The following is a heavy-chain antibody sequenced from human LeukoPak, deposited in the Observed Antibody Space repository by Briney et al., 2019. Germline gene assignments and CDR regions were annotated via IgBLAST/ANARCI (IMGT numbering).Heavy chain of an antibody. J-gene: IGHJ6*03. CDR2: IQNDGSNK. CDR3: ATSAAGGRLLWNYMDV. V-gene: IGHV3-30*02. D-gene: IGHD6-13*01. Sequence: GGSLRLSCAASGFAFSTYAMHWVRQAPGKGLEWVAFIQNDGSNKYYTDSVKGRFTISRDNAKNSLYLQMNSLRDEDTAVYYCATSAAGGRLLWNYMDVWGKGTTVTVSS. CDR1: GFAFSTYA.